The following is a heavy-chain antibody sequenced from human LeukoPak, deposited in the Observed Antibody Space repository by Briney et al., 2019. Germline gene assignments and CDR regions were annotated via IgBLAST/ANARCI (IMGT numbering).Heavy chain of an antibody. CDR2: IYYSGGT. CDR3: ARVLRIAVAGTVDY. Sequence: PSETLSLTCTVSGGSISSGDYYWSWIRQPPGKGLEWIGYIYYSGGTYYNPSLKSRVTISVDTSKNQFSLKLSSVTAADTAVYYCARVLRIAVAGTVDYWGQGTLVTVSS. CDR1: GGSISSGDYY. J-gene: IGHJ4*02. V-gene: IGHV4-30-4*01. D-gene: IGHD6-19*01.